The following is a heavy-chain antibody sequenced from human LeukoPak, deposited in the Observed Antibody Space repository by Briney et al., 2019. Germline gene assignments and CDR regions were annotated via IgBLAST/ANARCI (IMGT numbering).Heavy chain of an antibody. CDR1: GGTFSSYA. Sequence: SVKVSCKASGGTFSSYAISWVRQAPGQGLEWMGGIIPIFGTANYAQKFQGRVTITADESTSTAYMELSSLRSEDTAVYYCAREVTVTYYFDYWGQGTLVTVSS. D-gene: IGHD4-17*01. CDR2: IIPIFGTA. CDR3: AREVTVTYYFDY. J-gene: IGHJ4*02. V-gene: IGHV1-69*13.